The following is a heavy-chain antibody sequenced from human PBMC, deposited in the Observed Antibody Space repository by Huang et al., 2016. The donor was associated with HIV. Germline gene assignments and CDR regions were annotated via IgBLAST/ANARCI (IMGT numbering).Heavy chain of an antibody. CDR2: INGDGLT. CDR1: GFNFLTYA. CDR3: ARDKEAGTPFFDP. J-gene: IGHJ5*02. V-gene: IGHV1-3*01. D-gene: IGHD6-19*01. Sequence: QVQLVQSGAEVEKPGASVNLSCKASGFNFLTYALHWVRQAPGQRLEWMGRINGDGLTKYSQKVQGRVTITRDRSASTVYVDFKSLTYEDTAVYYCARDKEAGTPFFDPWGQGTLVTVSS.